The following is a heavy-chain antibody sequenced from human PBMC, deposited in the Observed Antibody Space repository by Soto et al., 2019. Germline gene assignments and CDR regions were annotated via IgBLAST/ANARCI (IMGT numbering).Heavy chain of an antibody. D-gene: IGHD3-3*01. CDR3: ARDYHDFWSGFFSY. CDR2: ISAYNGNT. J-gene: IGHJ4*02. CDR1: GYTFTSYG. V-gene: IGHV1-18*01. Sequence: ASVKVSCKASGYTFTSYGISWARQAPGQGLEWMGGISAYNGNTNYAQKLQGRVTMTTDTSTSTAYMELRSLRSDDTAVYYCARDYHDFWSGFFSYWGQGSLVTLSS.